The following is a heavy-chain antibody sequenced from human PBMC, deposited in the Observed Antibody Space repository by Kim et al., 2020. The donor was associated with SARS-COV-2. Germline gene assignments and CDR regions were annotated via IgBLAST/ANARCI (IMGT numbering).Heavy chain of an antibody. Sequence: ASVKVSCKASGYTFTNFGVAWVRQAPGQGLEWVGWINAYNGYSNFAQKFKGRVTMTTDTSTTTAYMVRRSLTSDETAMHYRGRVQGGVVAGTGSLWFAPW. CDR1: GYTFTNFG. CDR3: GRVQGGVVAGTGSLWFAP. V-gene: IGHV1-18*01. CDR2: INAYNGYS. D-gene: IGHD6-19*01. J-gene: IGHJ5*02.